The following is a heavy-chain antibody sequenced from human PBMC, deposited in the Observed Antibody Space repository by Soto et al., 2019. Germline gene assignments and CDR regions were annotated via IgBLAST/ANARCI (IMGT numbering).Heavy chain of an antibody. V-gene: IGHV3-53*01. J-gene: IGHJ6*02. CDR2: MYSGGST. Sequence: EVQLVESGGGLIQPGGSLRLSCAASGFTVISTYMSWVRQAPGKGLEWVSFMYSGGSTYYADSVKGRFTISRDNLKNTRYLQMNSLRVDDTAVYYCARGGQVRGGMDVWGQGTTVTVSS. CDR1: GFTVISTY. CDR3: ARGGQVRGGMDV.